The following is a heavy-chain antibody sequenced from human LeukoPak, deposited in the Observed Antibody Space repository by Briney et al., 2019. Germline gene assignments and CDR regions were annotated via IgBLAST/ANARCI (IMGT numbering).Heavy chain of an antibody. CDR2: ISGSGGST. CDR1: GFTFSSYA. V-gene: IGHV3-23*01. Sequence: PGGSLRLSCAASGFTFSSYAMSWVRQAPGKGLEWVSAISGSGGSTYYADSVKGRFTISRDNSKNTLYLQMNSLRAEDTAVYYCAKGLLYSSSWCYFDYWGQGTLVTVSS. D-gene: IGHD6-13*01. J-gene: IGHJ4*02. CDR3: AKGLLYSSSWCYFDY.